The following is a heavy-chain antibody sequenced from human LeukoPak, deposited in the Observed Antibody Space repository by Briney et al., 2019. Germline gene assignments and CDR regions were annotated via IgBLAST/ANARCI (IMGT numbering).Heavy chain of an antibody. CDR2: ISAYNGNT. CDR3: ARAIKSGYLYYYYYMDV. V-gene: IGHV1-18*04. J-gene: IGHJ6*03. CDR1: GYTLTDYY. D-gene: IGHD3-10*01. Sequence: ASVKVSCKASGYTLTDYYMHWVRQAPGQGLEWMGWISAYNGNTNYAQKLQGRVTMTTDTSTSTAYMELSSLRSEDTAVYYCARAIKSGYLYYYYYMDVWGKGTTVTVSS.